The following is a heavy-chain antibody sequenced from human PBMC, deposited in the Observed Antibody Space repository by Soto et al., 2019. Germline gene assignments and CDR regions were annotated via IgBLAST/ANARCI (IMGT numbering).Heavy chain of an antibody. V-gene: IGHV4-31*03. J-gene: IGHJ4*02. CDR2: IYYSGST. CDR1: GGSISSGGYY. CDR3: ARVPGTTGFYFDY. Sequence: SETLSLTCTVSGGSISSGGYYWSWIRQHPGKGLEWIGYIYYSGSTYYNPSLKSRVTISVDTSKNQFSLKLSSVTAADTAVYYCARVPGTTGFYFDYWGQGTLVTVSS. D-gene: IGHD1-7*01.